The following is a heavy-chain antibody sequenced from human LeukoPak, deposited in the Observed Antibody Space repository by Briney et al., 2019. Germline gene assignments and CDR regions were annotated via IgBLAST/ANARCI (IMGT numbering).Heavy chain of an antibody. Sequence: ASVKVSCKASGYTFTSYYMHWVRQAPGQGLEWMGWINPNSGGTNYAQKFQGRVTMTRDTSISTAYMELSRLRSDDTAVYYCARDQAGSSPLGGNPLDAFDIWGQGTMVTVSS. CDR2: INPNSGGT. CDR1: GYTFTSYY. D-gene: IGHD6-6*01. J-gene: IGHJ3*02. V-gene: IGHV1-2*02. CDR3: ARDQAGSSPLGGNPLDAFDI.